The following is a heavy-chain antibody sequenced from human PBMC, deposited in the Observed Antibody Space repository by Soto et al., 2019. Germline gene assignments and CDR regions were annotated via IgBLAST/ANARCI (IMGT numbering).Heavy chain of an antibody. D-gene: IGHD6-19*01. Sequence: QVQLVESGGGVVQPGRSLRLSCAASGFTFSSYGMHWVRQAPGKGLEWVAVIWYDGSNKYYADSVKGRFTISRDNSKNTLYLQMNSLRAADTAVYYCAREVGSGWPVDAFDIWVQGTMVTVSS. V-gene: IGHV3-33*01. J-gene: IGHJ3*02. CDR2: IWYDGSNK. CDR1: GFTFSSYG. CDR3: AREVGSGWPVDAFDI.